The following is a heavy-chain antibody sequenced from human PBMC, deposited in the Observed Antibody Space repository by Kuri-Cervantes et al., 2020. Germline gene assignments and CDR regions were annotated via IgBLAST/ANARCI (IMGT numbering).Heavy chain of an antibody. J-gene: IGHJ4*02. CDR2: ITPFNGNT. Sequence: SVKVSCKASGYTFTYRYLHWVRQAPGQALEWMGWITPFNGNTNYAQKFQDRVTITRDRSMSTAYMELSSLRSEDTAVYYCARGSYPVVAATPGYWGQGTLVTVSS. CDR1: GYTFTYRY. CDR3: ARGSYPVVAATPGY. V-gene: IGHV1-45*02. D-gene: IGHD2-15*01.